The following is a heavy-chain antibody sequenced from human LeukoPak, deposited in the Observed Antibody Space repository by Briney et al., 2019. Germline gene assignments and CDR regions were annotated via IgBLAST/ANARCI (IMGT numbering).Heavy chain of an antibody. Sequence: GGSLRLSCAASGFTFSSYGMHWVRQAPGKGLEWVAVIWYDGSNKYYADSVKGRFTISRDNSKHTLYLQMNSLRAEDTAVYYCARVFGFGGNSGFDYWGQGTLVTVSS. CDR2: IWYDGSNK. CDR3: ARVFGFGGNSGFDY. CDR1: GFTFSSYG. J-gene: IGHJ4*02. D-gene: IGHD4-23*01. V-gene: IGHV3-33*01.